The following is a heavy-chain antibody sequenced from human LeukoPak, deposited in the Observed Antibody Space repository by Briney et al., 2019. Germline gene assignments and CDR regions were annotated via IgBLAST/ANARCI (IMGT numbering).Heavy chain of an antibody. CDR1: GYSISSGYY. Sequence: PSETLSLTCTVSGYSISSGYYWAWIRQPPGKGLEWIGNIYHSGSAYYNPSLKTRVTISVDTSKNQFSLKLSSVTAADTAVYYCARERHEYSSSGATFWFDPWGQGTLVTVSS. CDR3: ARERHEYSSSGATFWFDP. V-gene: IGHV4-38-2*02. CDR2: IYHSGSA. J-gene: IGHJ5*02. D-gene: IGHD6-6*01.